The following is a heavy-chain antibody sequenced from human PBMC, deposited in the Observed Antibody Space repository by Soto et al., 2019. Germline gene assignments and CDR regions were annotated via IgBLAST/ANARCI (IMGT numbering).Heavy chain of an antibody. Sequence: SETLSLTCTVSGGSISSGDYYLSWIRQPPGKGLEWIGYIYYSGSTYYNPSLKGRVTISVDTSKNQFSLKLSSVTAADTAVYYCAGYRGGYYSDYSGQGTLVAVSS. D-gene: IGHD3-22*01. CDR3: AGYRGGYYSDY. V-gene: IGHV4-30-4*01. CDR1: GGSISSGDYY. CDR2: IYYSGST. J-gene: IGHJ4*02.